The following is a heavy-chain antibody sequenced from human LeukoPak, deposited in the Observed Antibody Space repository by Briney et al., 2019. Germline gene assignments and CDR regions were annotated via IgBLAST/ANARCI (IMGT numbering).Heavy chain of an antibody. CDR1: GYTFTSYG. CDR3: AREMATMGNYYYYYYMDV. D-gene: IGHD5-24*01. CDR2: ISAYNGNT. Sequence: ASVKVSCKASGYTFTSYGISWVRQAPGQGLEWIGWISAYNGNTNYAQKLQGRVTMTTDTSTSTAYMELRSLRSDDTAVYYCAREMATMGNYYYYYYMDVWDKGTTVTVSS. V-gene: IGHV1-18*01. J-gene: IGHJ6*03.